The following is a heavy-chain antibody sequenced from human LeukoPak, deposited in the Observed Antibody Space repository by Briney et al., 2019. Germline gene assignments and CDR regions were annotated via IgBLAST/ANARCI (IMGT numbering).Heavy chain of an antibody. D-gene: IGHD4-17*01. CDR1: GFIFSSYS. V-gene: IGHV3-48*04. Sequence: GGSLRLSCAASGFIFSSYSMNWVRQAPGKGLEWVSYISGSSSTIYYADSVKGRFTISRDNAKNSLYLQMNSLRAEDTAVYYCAKGDSRTVTPIWDWGQGTLVTVSS. CDR3: AKGDSRTVTPIWD. CDR2: ISGSSSTI. J-gene: IGHJ4*02.